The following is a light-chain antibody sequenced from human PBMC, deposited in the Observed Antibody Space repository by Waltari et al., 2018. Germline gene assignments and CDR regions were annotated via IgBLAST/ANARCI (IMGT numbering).Light chain of an antibody. Sequence: QSVLTQPPSVSAAPGQKVTISCSGSSSNIGNNYVSWYQQLPKTAPKLLIYENNKRPSGIPDRFSASKSGTSATLGITGLQTGDEDDYYCGTWDSSLSAGVFGGGTKLTVL. CDR1: SSNIGNNY. J-gene: IGLJ3*02. CDR2: ENN. CDR3: GTWDSSLSAGV. V-gene: IGLV1-51*02.